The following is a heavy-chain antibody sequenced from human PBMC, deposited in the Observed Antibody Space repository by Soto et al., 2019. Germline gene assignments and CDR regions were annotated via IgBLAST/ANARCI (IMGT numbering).Heavy chain of an antibody. J-gene: IGHJ6*02. V-gene: IGHV3-30-3*01. D-gene: IGHD3-10*01. CDR2: ISYDGSNK. CDR1: GFTFSSYA. CDR3: ARHGFGSLHGLVDV. Sequence: QVQLVESGGGVVQPGRSLRLSCAASGFTFSSYAMHWVRQAPGKGLEWVAVISYDGSNKYYADSVKGRFTISRDNSKNTPYLQMNSLRAEDTAVYYCARHGFGSLHGLVDVWGQGTTVIVSS.